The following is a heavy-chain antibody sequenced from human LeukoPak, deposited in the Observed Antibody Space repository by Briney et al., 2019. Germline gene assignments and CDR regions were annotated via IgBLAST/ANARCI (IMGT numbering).Heavy chain of an antibody. CDR1: GFTFSSYA. Sequence: GRSLRLSCAASGFTFSSYAMHWVRQAPGKGLEWVAVISYDGSNKYYADSLKGRFTISRDNSKNTLYLQMNSLRAEDTAVYYCARVHRPYYYYGMDFWGKGTTVTVSS. J-gene: IGHJ6*04. CDR2: ISYDGSNK. CDR3: ARVHRPYYYYGMDF. V-gene: IGHV3-30*04.